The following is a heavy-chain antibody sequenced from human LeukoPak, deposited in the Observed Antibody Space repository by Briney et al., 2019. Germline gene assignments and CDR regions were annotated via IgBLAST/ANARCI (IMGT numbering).Heavy chain of an antibody. CDR1: GGSISSDY. Sequence: VKPSETLSLACSVSGGSISSDYWSWIRQPAGKGLEWIGRIYSSGSTNYNPSLKSRVTMSLDTSKNQFSLNLSSVTAADTAVYYCAKVDRNYNDHAFDIWGQGTMVTVSP. V-gene: IGHV4-4*07. J-gene: IGHJ3*02. CDR2: IYSSGST. CDR3: AKVDRNYNDHAFDI. D-gene: IGHD1-14*01.